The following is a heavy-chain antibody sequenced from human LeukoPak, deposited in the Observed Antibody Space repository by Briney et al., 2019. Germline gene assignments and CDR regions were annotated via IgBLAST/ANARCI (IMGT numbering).Heavy chain of an antibody. CDR2: ISHTGDT. Sequence: SETLSLTCTVSSGSITNYFWNWIRQPPGRGLEWIGYISHTGDTKQNPSLRVRVTKSVDTSKSHFSLKLNSVTAADTAVYYCAKWEARVRNFDSWGQGTLVTVSS. CDR1: SGSITNYF. J-gene: IGHJ4*02. D-gene: IGHD1-26*01. CDR3: AKWEARVRNFDS. V-gene: IGHV4-59*01.